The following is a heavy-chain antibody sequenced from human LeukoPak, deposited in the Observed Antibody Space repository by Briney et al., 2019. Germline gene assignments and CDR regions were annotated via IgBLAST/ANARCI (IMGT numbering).Heavy chain of an antibody. D-gene: IGHD2-15*01. CDR2: IYSGGST. J-gene: IGHJ6*03. Sequence: GGSLRLSCAASEFSVGSNYMTWVRQAPGKGLEWVSLIYSGGSTYYADSVKGRFTISRDNSKNTLYLQMNSLRAEDTAIYYCAKNGDRGAYCSGGSCYPYYYYNMDVWGKGTTVTISS. V-gene: IGHV3-66*01. CDR3: AKNGDRGAYCSGGSCYPYYYYNMDV. CDR1: EFSVGSNY.